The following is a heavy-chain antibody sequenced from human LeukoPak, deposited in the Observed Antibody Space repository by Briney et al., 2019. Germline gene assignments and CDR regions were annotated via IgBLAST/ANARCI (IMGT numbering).Heavy chain of an antibody. CDR3: ARSLLPYCGGDCYSGGCGY. V-gene: IGHV1-69*06. D-gene: IGHD2-21*02. J-gene: IGHJ4*02. CDR2: IIPIFGTA. Sequence: ASVKVSCKASGGTFSSYAISWVRQAPGQGLEWMGGIIPIFGTANYAQKFQGRVTITADKSTSIAYMELSSLRSEDTAVYYCARSLLPYCGGDCYSGGCGYWGQGTLVTVSS. CDR1: GGTFSSYA.